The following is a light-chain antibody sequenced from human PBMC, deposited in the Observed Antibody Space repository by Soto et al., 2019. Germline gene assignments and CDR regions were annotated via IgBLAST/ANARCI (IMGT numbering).Light chain of an antibody. CDR2: DNA. Sequence: QSVLTQPPSASGAPGQRVTIFCTGSSSNIGAGYDVHWYQHLPGTAPKLLIYDNANRPSGVPDRFSGSKSGTSASLAITGLQAEDEADYYCQSYDSSLRGPYVFGTGTKVTVL. CDR3: QSYDSSLRGPYV. V-gene: IGLV1-40*01. J-gene: IGLJ1*01. CDR1: SSNIGAGYD.